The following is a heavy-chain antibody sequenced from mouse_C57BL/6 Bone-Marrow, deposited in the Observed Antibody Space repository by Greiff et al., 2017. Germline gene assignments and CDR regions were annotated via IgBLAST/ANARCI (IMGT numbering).Heavy chain of an antibody. Sequence: QVQLQQSGPELVKPGASVKISCKASGYAFRSYWMNWVKQRPGKGLEWIGRIYPGDGDTNYTGKFKGKATLTDDKSSITAYMQLSILTSEYSAVYFWANIDYGYPWFAYWGQGTLVTVSA. D-gene: IGHD2-2*01. V-gene: IGHV1-82*01. CDR1: GYAFRSYW. CDR2: IYPGDGDT. J-gene: IGHJ3*01. CDR3: ANIDYGYPWFAY.